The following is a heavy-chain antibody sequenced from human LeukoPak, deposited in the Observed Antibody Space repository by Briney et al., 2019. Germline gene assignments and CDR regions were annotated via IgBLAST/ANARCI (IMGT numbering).Heavy chain of an antibody. CDR3: ARVGLWYGFDYFDY. J-gene: IGHJ4*02. CDR2: ISYDGSNK. Sequence: GGSLRLSCAASGFTFSSYSMHWVRQAPGKGLEWVAVISYDGSNKYYADSVKGRFTISRDNSKNTLHLQMNSLRDEDTAVYYCARVGLWYGFDYFDYWGKGTMVTVSS. V-gene: IGHV3-30*04. D-gene: IGHD3-10*01. CDR1: GFTFSSYS.